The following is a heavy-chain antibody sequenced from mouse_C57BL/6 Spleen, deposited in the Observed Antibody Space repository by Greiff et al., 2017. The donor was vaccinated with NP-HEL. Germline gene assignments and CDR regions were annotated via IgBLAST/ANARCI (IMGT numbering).Heavy chain of an antibody. J-gene: IGHJ2*01. CDR1: GYTFTSYG. CDR3: ARSLVTTVVATRGLLDY. Sequence: VQLQQSGAELARPGASVKLSCKASGYTFTSYGISWVKQRTGQGLEWIGEIYPRSGNTYYNEKFKGKATLTADKSSSKAYMELRSLTSEDSAVYFCARSLVTTVVATRGLLDYWGQGTTLTVSS. V-gene: IGHV1-81*01. D-gene: IGHD1-1*01. CDR2: IYPRSGNT.